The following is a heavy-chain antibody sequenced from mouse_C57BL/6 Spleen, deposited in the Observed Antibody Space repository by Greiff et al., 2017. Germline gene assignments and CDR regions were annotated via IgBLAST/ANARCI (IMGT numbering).Heavy chain of an antibody. Sequence: VQLQQSGTVLARPGASVKMSCKTSGYTFTSYWMHWVKQRPGQGLEWIGAIYPGNSDTSYNQKFKGKAKLTAVTSASTAYMELSRLTNEDSAVYDCTRDYGYLNWYFDVWGTGTTVTVSS. V-gene: IGHV1-5*01. CDR2: IYPGNSDT. D-gene: IGHD2-2*01. J-gene: IGHJ1*03. CDR3: TRDYGYLNWYFDV. CDR1: GYTFTSYW.